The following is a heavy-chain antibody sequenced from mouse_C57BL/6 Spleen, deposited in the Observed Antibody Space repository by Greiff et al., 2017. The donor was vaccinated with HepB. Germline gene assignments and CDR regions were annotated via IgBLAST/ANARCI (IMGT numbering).Heavy chain of an antibody. V-gene: IGHV1-82*01. Sequence: QVQLQQSGPELVKPGASVKISCKASGYAFSSSWMNWVKQRPGKGLEWIGRIYPGDGDTNYNGKFKGKATLTADKSSSTAYMQLSSLTSEDSAVYFCAREYYYGSSYGAMDYWGQGTSVTVSS. CDR1: GYAFSSSW. CDR2: IYPGDGDT. CDR3: AREYYYGSSYGAMDY. J-gene: IGHJ4*01. D-gene: IGHD1-1*01.